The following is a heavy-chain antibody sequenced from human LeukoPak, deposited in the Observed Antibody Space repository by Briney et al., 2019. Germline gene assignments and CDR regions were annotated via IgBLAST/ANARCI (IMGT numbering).Heavy chain of an antibody. Sequence: ASVKVSLKSSAYTFTSYGISLMRQAQGQGLEWMGWITAYNGNTTPAQKLKGRVTMNTDTSTSRAYMEMRSLRSDETVVYYCARDSATNDYSSRPWFGYYYYGMDVWGQGTTVTVSS. CDR3: ARDSATNDYSSRPWFGYYYYGMDV. CDR1: AYTFTSYG. J-gene: IGHJ6*02. D-gene: IGHD4-11*01. V-gene: IGHV1-18*01. CDR2: ITAYNGNT.